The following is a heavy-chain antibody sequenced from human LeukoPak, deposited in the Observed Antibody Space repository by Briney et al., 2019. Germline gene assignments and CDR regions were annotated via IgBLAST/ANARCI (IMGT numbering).Heavy chain of an antibody. CDR3: ARFPRRLRYFDWLPFDY. CDR1: GGSLSGYY. Sequence: SETLSLTCAVYGGSLSGYYWSWIRQPPGKGLEWIGEINHSGSTNCNPSLKSRVTISVDTSKNQFSLKLSSVTAADTAVYYCARFPRRLRYFDWLPFDYWGQGTLVTVSS. CDR2: INHSGST. V-gene: IGHV4-34*01. J-gene: IGHJ4*02. D-gene: IGHD3-9*01.